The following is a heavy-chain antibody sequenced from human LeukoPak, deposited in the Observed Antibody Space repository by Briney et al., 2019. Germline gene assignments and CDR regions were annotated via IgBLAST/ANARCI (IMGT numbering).Heavy chain of an antibody. J-gene: IGHJ6*02. CDR3: ARDPEAVAGTRGAYYYYGMDV. V-gene: IGHV3-30*04. Sequence: GLEWVAXXXXDGXNKYYADSVKGRFTISRDNSKNTLYLQMNSLRAEDTAVYYCARDPEAVAGTRGAYYYYGMDVWGQGTTVTVSS. D-gene: IGHD6-19*01. CDR2: XXXDGXNK.